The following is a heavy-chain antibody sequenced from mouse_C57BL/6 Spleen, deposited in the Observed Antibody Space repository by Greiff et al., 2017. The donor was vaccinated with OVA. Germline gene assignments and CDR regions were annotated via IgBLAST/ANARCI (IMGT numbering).Heavy chain of an antibody. D-gene: IGHD2-12*01. CDR1: GYTFTSYW. J-gene: IGHJ3*01. CDR3: SSGRHPPWFAC. CDR2: IDPSNSYT. V-gene: IGHV1-69*01. Sequence: QVQLQQPGAELVMPGASVKLSCKASGYTFTSYWLHRVKQRPGQGLEWIGEIDPSNSYTNYNQKFKGKSTLTVDKSSSKANMQLSSLTSEDSAVCYGSSGRHPPWFACWGQRALVTVAA.